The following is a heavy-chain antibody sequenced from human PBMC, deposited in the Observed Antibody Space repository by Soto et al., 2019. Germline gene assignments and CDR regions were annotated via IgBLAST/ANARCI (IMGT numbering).Heavy chain of an antibody. CDR3: ASGNVVAIVY. CDR2: IYYSGGT. V-gene: IGHV4-30-2*01. CDR1: GGPISSGGYT. Sequence: HLQLQESGSGLVKPSQTLSLTFAFSGGPISSGGYTWYWIRQPPGKGLEWIGYIYYSGGTYYNPSLKRRVNISVDRSNNQFSRKLSSVTAADTAVYYCASGNVVAIVYLGPGTLVTVSS. D-gene: IGHD2-21*01. J-gene: IGHJ4*02.